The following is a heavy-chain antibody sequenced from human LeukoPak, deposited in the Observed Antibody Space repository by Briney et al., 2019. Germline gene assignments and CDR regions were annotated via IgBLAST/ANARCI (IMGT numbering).Heavy chain of an antibody. J-gene: IGHJ3*02. Sequence: SETLSLTCTVSGGSISSSSYYWGWIRQPPGKGLEWIGSIYYSGSTYYNPSLKSRVTISVDTSKNQFSLKLSSVTAADTAVYYCARLVWTYCGGDCYFGAFDIWGQGTMVTVSS. CDR3: ARLVWTYCGGDCYFGAFDI. CDR2: IYYSGST. V-gene: IGHV4-39*01. D-gene: IGHD2-21*02. CDR1: GGSISSSSYY.